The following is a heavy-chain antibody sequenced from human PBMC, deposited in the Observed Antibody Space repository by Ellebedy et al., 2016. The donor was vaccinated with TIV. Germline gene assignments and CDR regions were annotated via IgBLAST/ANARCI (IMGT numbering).Heavy chain of an antibody. D-gene: IGHD4-11*01. CDR3: ARDRGDYSISGP. CDR2: IKSDGSST. Sequence: HTGGSLRLSCAASGFTFGRYRMHWVRQAPGNKLVWVSRIKSDGSSTTYADSVKGRFTTSRDHARNTLYLQMNSLRGEDTAVYFCARDRGDYSISGPWGQGTLVTVSS. J-gene: IGHJ5*02. V-gene: IGHV3-74*01. CDR1: GFTFGRYR.